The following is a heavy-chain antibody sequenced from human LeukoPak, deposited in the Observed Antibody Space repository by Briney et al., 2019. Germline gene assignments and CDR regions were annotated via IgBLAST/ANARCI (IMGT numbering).Heavy chain of an antibody. J-gene: IGHJ3*02. V-gene: IGHV1-18*01. D-gene: IGHD3-3*01. CDR3: ARHMREFWSRRQPGDAFDI. CDR2: ISTYNYNT. CDR1: GYTFTSYG. Sequence: GASVRVSCKTSGYTFTSYGITWVRQAPGQGLEWMGYISTYNYNTHHSQKFQGRVFMSTDSSSGTAYMDLQSLTSDDTAVYYCARHMREFWSRRQPGDAFDIWGQGTMVTVSS.